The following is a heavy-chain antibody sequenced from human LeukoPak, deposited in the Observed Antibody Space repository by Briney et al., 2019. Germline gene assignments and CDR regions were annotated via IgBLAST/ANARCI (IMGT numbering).Heavy chain of an antibody. J-gene: IGHJ4*02. V-gene: IGHV1-3*03. CDR2: INAGNGYT. CDR1: GYTFTRYN. CDR3: ARVGAQFCSGGSCYLGY. D-gene: IGHD2-15*01. Sequence: GASVKVSCKASGYTFTRYNIHWVRQAPGQRLEWMGWINAGNGYTKYSQEFQGRVSITRDTSASTAYMELSNLRSEDMAIYYCARVGAQFCSGGSCYLGYWGQGTLVTVSS.